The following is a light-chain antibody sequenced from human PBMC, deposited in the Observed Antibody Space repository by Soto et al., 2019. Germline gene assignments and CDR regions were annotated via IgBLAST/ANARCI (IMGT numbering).Light chain of an antibody. J-gene: IGKJ4*01. V-gene: IGKV3D-20*02. CDR1: QSVSSNS. CDR3: QQRSNWPLT. Sequence: EIVLTQSPATLSLSPGERATLSCGASQSVSSNSLAWYQQKPGLAPRVLIYDTSSRATGIPDRFSGSGSGTDFTLTISSLEPEDFAVYYCQQRSNWPLTFGGGTKVEIK. CDR2: DTS.